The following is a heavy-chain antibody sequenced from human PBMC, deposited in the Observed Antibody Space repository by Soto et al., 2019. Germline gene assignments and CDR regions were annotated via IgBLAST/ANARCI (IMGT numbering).Heavy chain of an antibody. J-gene: IGHJ6*02. V-gene: IGHV3-48*02. Sequence: EVQLVESGGGLVQPGGSLRLSCAASGFTFSSYSMNWVRQAPGKGLEWVSYISSSSSTIYYADSVKGRFTISRDNAKNSLYLQMNSLRDEDTAVYYCARDTVGLMVYANVDYYYYYGMDVWGQGTTVTVSS. CDR1: GFTFSSYS. CDR2: ISSSSSTI. CDR3: ARDTVGLMVYANVDYYYYYGMDV. D-gene: IGHD2-8*01.